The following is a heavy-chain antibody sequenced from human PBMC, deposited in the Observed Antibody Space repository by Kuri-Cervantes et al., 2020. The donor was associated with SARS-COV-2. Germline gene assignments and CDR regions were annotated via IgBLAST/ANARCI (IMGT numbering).Heavy chain of an antibody. CDR3: ARTTYGDYYWYGMDV. J-gene: IGHJ6*02. Sequence: GGSLRLSCAASGFTFTYYSMNWVRQAPGKGLEWVSTISSSTSYIYYAESLKGRFTISRGNAKNSLYLQMTSLRAEDTAVYYCARTTYGDYYWYGMDVWGQGTTVTVSS. V-gene: IGHV3-21*01. D-gene: IGHD4-17*01. CDR2: ISSSTSYI. CDR1: GFTFTYYS.